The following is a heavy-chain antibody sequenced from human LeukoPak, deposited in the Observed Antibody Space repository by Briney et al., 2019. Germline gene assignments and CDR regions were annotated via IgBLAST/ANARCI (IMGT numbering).Heavy chain of an antibody. Sequence: SETLSLTCAVSGASISRYYWRWIRQPPGKGLEWIGYISYSGTTIYNPSLKSRVAISLETSKNQVSLNLSSVTAADSAVYFCARRAYCGDDCFPFDYWGQGILVTVSS. J-gene: IGHJ4*02. CDR2: ISYSGTT. CDR1: GASISRYY. CDR3: ARRAYCGDDCFPFDY. V-gene: IGHV4-59*01. D-gene: IGHD2-21*02.